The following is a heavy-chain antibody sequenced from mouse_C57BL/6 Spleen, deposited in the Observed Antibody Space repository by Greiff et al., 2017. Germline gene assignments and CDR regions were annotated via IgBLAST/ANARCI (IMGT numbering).Heavy chain of an antibody. V-gene: IGHV1-42*01. J-gene: IGHJ2*01. CDR3: ARRLWDGYPDY. CDR2: INPSTGGT. Sequence: VQLQHSGPELVKPGASVKISCKASGYSFTGYYMNWVKQSPEKSLEWIGEINPSTGGTTYNQKFKAKAKLTVDKSSSTAYMQLKSLTSEDSAVYYCARRLWDGYPDYWGQGTTLTVSS. D-gene: IGHD2-3*01. CDR1: GYSFTGYY.